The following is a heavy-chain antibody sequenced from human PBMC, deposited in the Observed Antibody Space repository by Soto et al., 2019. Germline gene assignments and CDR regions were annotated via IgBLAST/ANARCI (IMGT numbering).Heavy chain of an antibody. D-gene: IGHD1-26*01. CDR3: ARISGSYTGHAFDI. V-gene: IGHV3-53*01. CDR2: IYSGGST. J-gene: IGHJ3*02. CDR1: GFTVSSNY. Sequence: PGGSLRLSCAASGFTVSSNYMSWVRQAPGKGLEWVSVIYSGGSTYYADSVKGRFTISRDNSKNTLYLQMNSLRAEDTAVYYCARISGSYTGHAFDIWGQGTMVTVSS.